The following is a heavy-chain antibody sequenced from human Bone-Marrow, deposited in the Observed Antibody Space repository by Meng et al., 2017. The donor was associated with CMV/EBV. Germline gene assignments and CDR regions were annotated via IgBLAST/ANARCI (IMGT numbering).Heavy chain of an antibody. Sequence: ASVKVSCKASGYTFTGYYMHWVRQAPGQGLEWMGWINPNSGGTNYAQKFQGRVTMTRDTSISTAYMELSRLRSDDTAVYYCARDFLYDDFWSGYFSYYGMTSGAKGPRSPSP. D-gene: IGHD3-3*01. CDR2: INPNSGGT. J-gene: IGHJ6*02. CDR3: ARDFLYDDFWSGYFSYYGMTS. V-gene: IGHV1-2*02. CDR1: GYTFTGYY.